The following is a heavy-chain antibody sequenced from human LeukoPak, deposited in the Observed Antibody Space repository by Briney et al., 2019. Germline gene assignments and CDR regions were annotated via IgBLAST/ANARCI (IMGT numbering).Heavy chain of an antibody. Sequence: GGSLRLSCSASGFTFSTYWMSWVRQAPGKGLEWVSAISGSGGSTYYADSVKGRFTISRDNSKNTLYLQMNSLRAEDTAVYYCAKVGMEWELLESVDYWGQGTLVTVSS. CDR1: GFTFSTYW. J-gene: IGHJ4*02. V-gene: IGHV3-23*01. CDR3: AKVGMEWELLESVDY. CDR2: ISGSGGST. D-gene: IGHD1-26*01.